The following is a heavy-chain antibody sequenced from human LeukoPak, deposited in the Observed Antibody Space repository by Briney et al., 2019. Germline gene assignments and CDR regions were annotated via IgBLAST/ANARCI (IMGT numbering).Heavy chain of an antibody. Sequence: GASVKVSCKVSGYTLTESSMHWVRQALGKGLEWMGGFDPEDGETIYAQKFQGRVTMTEDTSTDTAYMELSSLRSEDTAVYYCARGRGLVLSRWFDPWGQGTLVTVSS. D-gene: IGHD6-19*01. CDR1: GYTLTESS. CDR3: ARGRGLVLSRWFDP. J-gene: IGHJ5*02. V-gene: IGHV1-24*01. CDR2: FDPEDGET.